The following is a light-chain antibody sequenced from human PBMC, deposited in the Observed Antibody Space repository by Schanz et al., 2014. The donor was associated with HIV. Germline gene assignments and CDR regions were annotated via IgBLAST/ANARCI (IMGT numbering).Light chain of an antibody. CDR1: SSNLGATYD. J-gene: IGLJ1*01. CDR3: QSYDNSLTAYV. V-gene: IGLV1-40*01. Sequence: QSVLTQPPSVSGAPGQRVTISCTGSSSNLGATYDVHWYQQFPGTAPKLLIFGDNNRPSGVPDRFSGSKSGTSASLAITGLQAEDEADYYCQSYDNSLTAYVFGAGTKLTVL. CDR2: GDN.